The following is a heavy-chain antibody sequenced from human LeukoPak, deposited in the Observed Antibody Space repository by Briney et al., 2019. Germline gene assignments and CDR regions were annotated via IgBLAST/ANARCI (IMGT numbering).Heavy chain of an antibody. CDR3: ASMRDIVVVPAAYFDY. V-gene: IGHV4-39*01. Sequence: SETLSLTCTVSGGSISSSSYYWGWIRQPPGKGLEWIGSIYYSGSTYYNPSLKSRVTISVDTSKNQFSLKLSSVTAAGTAVYYCASMRDIVVVPAAYFDYWGQGTLVTVSS. CDR2: IYYSGST. CDR1: GGSISSSSYY. J-gene: IGHJ4*02. D-gene: IGHD2-2*01.